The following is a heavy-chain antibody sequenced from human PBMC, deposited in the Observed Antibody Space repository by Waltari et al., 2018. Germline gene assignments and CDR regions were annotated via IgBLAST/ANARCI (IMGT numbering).Heavy chain of an antibody. CDR3: ASRTLYCSGGSCYSYYYMDV. D-gene: IGHD2-15*01. CDR1: GGTFSSYA. CDR2: IIPIFGTA. V-gene: IGHV1-69*14. J-gene: IGHJ6*03. Sequence: QVQLVQSGAEVKKPGSSVKVSCKASGGTFSSYAISWVRKAPGQGLEWMGGIIPIFGTANYAQKFQGRVTITADKSTSTAYMELSSLRSEDTAVYYCASRTLYCSGGSCYSYYYMDVWGKGTTVTVSS.